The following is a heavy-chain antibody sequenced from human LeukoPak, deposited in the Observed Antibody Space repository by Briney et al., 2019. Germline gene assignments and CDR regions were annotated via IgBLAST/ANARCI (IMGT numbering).Heavy chain of an antibody. Sequence: GGSLRLSCAASRFTSSNYWMTWVRQAPGQGLEWVANIKQDGSEKYYVESVKGRFTISRDNAKNSLYLQMNSLRAEDTAVYYCARERRGSSGWYYFDYWGQGTLVTVSS. V-gene: IGHV3-7*01. D-gene: IGHD6-19*01. CDR2: IKQDGSEK. J-gene: IGHJ4*02. CDR1: RFTSSNYW. CDR3: ARERRGSSGWYYFDY.